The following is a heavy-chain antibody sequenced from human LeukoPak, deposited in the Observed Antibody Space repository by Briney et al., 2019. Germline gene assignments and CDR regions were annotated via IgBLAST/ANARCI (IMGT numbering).Heavy chain of an antibody. J-gene: IGHJ4*02. CDR1: GFTFSNAW. Sequence: GSLRLSCAASGFTFSNAWMSWIRQPPGKGLEWIGEIYHSGTTTYNASLKSRVSISVDKSKNQFSLTLSSATAADTAVYYCASSSNTRPGYWGQGILVTVSS. V-gene: IGHV4-4*02. CDR3: ASSSNTRPGY. D-gene: IGHD2-2*01. CDR2: IYHSGTT.